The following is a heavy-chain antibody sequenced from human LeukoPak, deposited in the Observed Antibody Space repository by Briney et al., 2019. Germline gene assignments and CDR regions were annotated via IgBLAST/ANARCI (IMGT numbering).Heavy chain of an antibody. CDR2: INHSGST. J-gene: IGHJ4*02. Sequence: NPSETLSLTCAVYGGSFSGYYWSWIRQPPGKGLEWIGEINHSGSTNYNPSLKSRVTISVDTSKNQFSLKLSSVTAADTAVYHCARGQRIRYFDHWGQGTLVTVSS. CDR3: ARGQRIRYFDH. D-gene: IGHD3-9*01. CDR1: GGSFSGYY. V-gene: IGHV4-34*01.